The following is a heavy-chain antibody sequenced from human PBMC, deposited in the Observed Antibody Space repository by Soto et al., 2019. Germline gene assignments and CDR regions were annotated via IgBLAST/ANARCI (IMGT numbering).Heavy chain of an antibody. CDR3: ARRRIVVTTNFDY. J-gene: IGHJ4*02. CDR1: GGSISSSSYY. V-gene: IGHV4-39*01. D-gene: IGHD1-26*01. CDR2: IFHTGST. Sequence: PSETLSLTCNVSGGSISSSSYYWGWIRQPPGKGLEWIGHIFHTGSTYYNPSLKSRVTISVGTSKNQFSLKLGSVTATDTAVYYCARRRIVVTTNFDYWGQGTLVTVSS.